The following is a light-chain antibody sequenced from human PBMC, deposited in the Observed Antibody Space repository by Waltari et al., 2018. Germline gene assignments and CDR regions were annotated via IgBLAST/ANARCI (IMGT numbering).Light chain of an antibody. J-gene: IGLJ2*01. CDR2: EVS. V-gene: IGLV2-8*01. Sequence: QSALTQPPSASGSPGQSVTISCTGTSSDVGGYNYVSWYQQHPGKAPKLVIYEVSKRPSGVPARFSCSKSGNTASLTVAGLQAEDEADYYCSSYAGSNNFVVFGGGTKLTVL. CDR3: SSYAGSNNFVV. CDR1: SSDVGGYNY.